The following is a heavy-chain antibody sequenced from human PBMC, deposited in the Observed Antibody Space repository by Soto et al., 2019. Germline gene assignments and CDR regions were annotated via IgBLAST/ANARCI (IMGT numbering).Heavy chain of an antibody. CDR1: GGSISSSSYY. J-gene: IGHJ5*02. Sequence: SETLSLTCTVSGGSISSSSYYWGWIRQPPGKGLEWIGSIYYSGSTYYNPSLKSRVTISVDTSKNQFSLKLSSVTAADTAVYYCARHMYYYDNSDYPNWFDPWGQGTLVTVSS. CDR2: IYYSGST. D-gene: IGHD3-22*01. CDR3: ARHMYYYDNSDYPNWFDP. V-gene: IGHV4-39*01.